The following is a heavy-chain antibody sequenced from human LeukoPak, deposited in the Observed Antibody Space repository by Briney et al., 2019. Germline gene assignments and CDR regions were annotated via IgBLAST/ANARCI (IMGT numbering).Heavy chain of an antibody. CDR3: ARHAPENCGVTPCLGT. CDR1: GRSVTTTAHY. Sequence: SETLSLTCSVSGRSVTTTAHYWGWIRQAPDKGVEWIGSIYYTGTTSYNPSLKSRVTMSVESSKNQFSLQLKSVTAADSAVSYCARHAPENCGVTPCLGTWGQGVLITVSA. J-gene: IGHJ5*02. D-gene: IGHD2-21*01. V-gene: IGHV4-39*01. CDR2: IYYTGTT.